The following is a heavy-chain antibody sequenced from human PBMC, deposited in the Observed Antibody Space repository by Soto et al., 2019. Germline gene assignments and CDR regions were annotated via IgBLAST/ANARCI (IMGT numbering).Heavy chain of an antibody. J-gene: IGHJ6*02. V-gene: IGHV3-74*01. CDR3: TRDSSVAYAMDV. CDR2: INSDGSST. Sequence: GGSLRLSCAASGFTFSSYWMHWVRQAPGKGLVWVSRINSDGSSTSYADSVKGRFTISRDNAKNTLYLQMNSLRAEDTAVYYCTRDSSVAYAMDVWGQGTTVTVSS. CDR1: GFTFSSYW. D-gene: IGHD2-15*01.